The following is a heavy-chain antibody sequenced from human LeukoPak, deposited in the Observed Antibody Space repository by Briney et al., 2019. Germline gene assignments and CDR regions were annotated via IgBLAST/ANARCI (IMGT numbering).Heavy chain of an antibody. CDR2: IYPSDSDT. CDR3: ASLTPPGPA. CDR1: GYSFSSYW. V-gene: IGHV5-51*01. J-gene: IGHJ5*02. D-gene: IGHD4-23*01. Sequence: GESLKISCKGSGYSFSSYWIAWVRPMPGKGLGWMGIIYPSDSDTRYSPSFQGQVTISADKSITTAYLQWSSLKASDTAIYYCASLTPPGPAWGQGTLVTVSS.